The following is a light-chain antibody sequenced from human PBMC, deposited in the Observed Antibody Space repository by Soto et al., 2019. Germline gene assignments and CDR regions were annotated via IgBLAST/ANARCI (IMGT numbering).Light chain of an antibody. J-gene: IGKJ2*01. V-gene: IGKV1-5*03. CDR1: QSITNW. CDR3: QQYNSYPVT. CDR2: KAS. Sequence: DIQMTQSPSTLSASVGDRVTITCRASQSITNWLAWYQQKTGKAPKLLIYKASTLESGVPSWFSGSGSGTEFTLIIGGLQPDDVASYYWQQYNSYPVTFGQGTQLEIK.